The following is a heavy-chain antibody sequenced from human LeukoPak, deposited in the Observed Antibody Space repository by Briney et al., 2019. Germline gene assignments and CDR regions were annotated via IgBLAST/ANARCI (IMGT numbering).Heavy chain of an antibody. CDR3: ARAFHYYDSSGYYGRMDV. CDR2: IYYSGST. Sequence: SETLSLTCTVSGGSISSYYWSWIRQPPGKGLEWIGYIYYSGSTNYNPSLKSRVTISVDTSKNQFSLKLSSVTAADTAVYYCARAFHYYDSSGYYGRMDVWGQGTTVTVSS. V-gene: IGHV4-59*01. CDR1: GGSISSYY. D-gene: IGHD3-22*01. J-gene: IGHJ6*02.